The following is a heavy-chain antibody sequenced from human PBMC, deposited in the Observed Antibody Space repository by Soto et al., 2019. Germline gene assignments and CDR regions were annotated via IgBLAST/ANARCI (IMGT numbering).Heavy chain of an antibody. V-gene: IGHV1-46*01. J-gene: IGHJ5*02. D-gene: IGHD3-22*01. Sequence: ASVKVSCKASGYTFTSYYMHWVRQAPGQGLEWMGIINPSGGSTSYAQKFQGRVTMTRDTSTSTVYIELSSLRSEDTAVYYCAREGVVVTGLPFDPWGQGTLVTVPQ. CDR2: INPSGGST. CDR3: AREGVVVTGLPFDP. CDR1: GYTFTSYY.